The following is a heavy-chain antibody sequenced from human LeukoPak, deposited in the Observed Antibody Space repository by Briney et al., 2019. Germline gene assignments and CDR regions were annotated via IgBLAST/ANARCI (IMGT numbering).Heavy chain of an antibody. CDR1: GGSISSYY. Sequence: PSETLSLTCTVSGGSISSYYWSWIRQPAGQGLEWIGRIYTSGSTNYNPSLKSRVTMSVDTSKNQFSLKLSSLTAADTAVYYCARDSVPIVVVPAAFEYYYYYYYMDVWGKGTTVTVSS. D-gene: IGHD2-2*01. CDR2: IYTSGST. J-gene: IGHJ6*03. CDR3: ARDSVPIVVVPAAFEYYYYYYYMDV. V-gene: IGHV4-4*07.